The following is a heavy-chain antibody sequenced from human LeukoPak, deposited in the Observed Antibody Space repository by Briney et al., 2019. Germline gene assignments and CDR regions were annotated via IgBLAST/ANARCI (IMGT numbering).Heavy chain of an antibody. CDR3: ARGGGGFTLFDY. CDR1: GGSISSGGYS. Sequence: TSETLSLTCTLSGGSISSGGYSWSWIRQHPGTGLGWIGYIYYSGSTYYNPSLKSRVTISVDTSKNQFSLKLSSVTAADTAVYYCARGGGGFTLFDYWGQGTLVTVSS. D-gene: IGHD3-10*01. J-gene: IGHJ4*02. CDR2: IYYSGST. V-gene: IGHV4-31*03.